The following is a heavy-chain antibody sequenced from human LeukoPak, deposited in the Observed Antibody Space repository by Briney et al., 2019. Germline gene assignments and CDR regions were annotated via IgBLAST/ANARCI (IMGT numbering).Heavy chain of an antibody. J-gene: IGHJ4*02. Sequence: GGSLRLSCAASGFTFSSYAMSWVRQAPGKGLEWVSAISGSGGSTYYADSVKGRFTISRDDSKNTLYLQMNSLRAEDTAVYYCAKDPTYYDFWSGYYTGMGFFFDYWGQGTLVTVSS. CDR2: ISGSGGST. V-gene: IGHV3-23*01. D-gene: IGHD3-3*01. CDR3: AKDPTYYDFWSGYYTGMGFFFDY. CDR1: GFTFSSYA.